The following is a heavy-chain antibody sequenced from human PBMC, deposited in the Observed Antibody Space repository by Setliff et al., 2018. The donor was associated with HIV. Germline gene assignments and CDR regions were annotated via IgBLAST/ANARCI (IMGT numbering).Heavy chain of an antibody. V-gene: IGHV4-39*01. D-gene: IGHD6-19*01. CDR2: VYSSGST. Sequence: SETLSLTCTVSGGSISSYFWGWIRQPPGKGLEWIGSVYSSGSTYYNSSLKSRVTVSVDTSKDQFSLRLSSVTVADTAVYYCASGQWLEHAFDIWGQGTVVTVSS. CDR1: GGSISSYF. CDR3: ASGQWLEHAFDI. J-gene: IGHJ3*02.